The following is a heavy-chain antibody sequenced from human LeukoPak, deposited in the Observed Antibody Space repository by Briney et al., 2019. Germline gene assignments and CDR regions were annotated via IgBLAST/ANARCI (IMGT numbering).Heavy chain of an antibody. CDR3: ARPSGREWSSYFDY. Sequence: SETLSLTCAVYGGSFSGYYWSWIRQPPGKGLEWIGEINHSGSTNYNPSLKSRVTISVDTSKNQFSLKLSSVTAADTAVYHCARPSGREWSSYFDYWGQGTLVTVSS. CDR2: INHSGST. J-gene: IGHJ4*02. V-gene: IGHV4-34*01. D-gene: IGHD3-10*01. CDR1: GGSFSGYY.